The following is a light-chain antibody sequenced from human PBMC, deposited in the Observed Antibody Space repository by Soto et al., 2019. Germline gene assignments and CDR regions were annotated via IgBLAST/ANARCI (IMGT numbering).Light chain of an antibody. CDR2: DNN. CDR1: SSNIGNNY. J-gene: IGLJ1*01. Sequence: QSVLTQPPSVSAAPGQKVTISCSGSSSNIGNNYVSWYQQLPGTAPHLLIYDNNNRPSGIPDRFSGSKSGTSATLGITGLQTGDEADYYCGTWDSSLGAFYVFGTGTKLTVL. V-gene: IGLV1-51*01. CDR3: GTWDSSLGAFYV.